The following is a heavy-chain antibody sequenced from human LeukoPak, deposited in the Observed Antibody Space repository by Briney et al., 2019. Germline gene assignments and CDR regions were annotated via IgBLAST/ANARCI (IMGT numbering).Heavy chain of an antibody. CDR1: GFTFSSYW. CDR3: ARFLQYGDYRGNWFDP. V-gene: IGHV3-7*01. D-gene: IGHD4-17*01. CDR2: IKQDGSEK. Sequence: GGSLRLSCAASGFTFSSYWMSWVRQAPGKGLEWVANIKQDGSEKYYVDSVKGRFTISRDNAKNSLYLQMNSLRAEDTAVYYCARFLQYGDYRGNWFDPWGQGTLVTVSS. J-gene: IGHJ5*02.